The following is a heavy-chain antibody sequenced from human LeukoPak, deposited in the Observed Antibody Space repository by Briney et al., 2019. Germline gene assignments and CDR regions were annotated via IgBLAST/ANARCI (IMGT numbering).Heavy chain of an antibody. D-gene: IGHD2-2*01. CDR3: AAQTTSSTPLSY. V-gene: IGHV3-30-3*01. J-gene: IGHJ4*02. CDR1: AFTFSSYA. CDR2: ISYDGSNK. Sequence: GGSLRLSCAASAFTFSSYAMHWVRQAPGKGLEWVAVISYDGSNKYYADSMKGRFTISRDNSKNTLYLQMNSLRAEDTAVYYCAAQTTSSTPLSYWGQGTLVTVSS.